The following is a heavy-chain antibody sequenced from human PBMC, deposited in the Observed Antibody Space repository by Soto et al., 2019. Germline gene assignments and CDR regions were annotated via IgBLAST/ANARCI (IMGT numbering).Heavy chain of an antibody. V-gene: IGHV4-34*01. D-gene: IGHD4-17*01. CDR2: INHSGNT. J-gene: IGHJ5*02. CDR3: ARGRATVTTRRGWFDP. CDR1: GGSFSGYY. Sequence: QVQLQQWGAGLLKPSETLSLTCAVYGGSFSGYYWSWIRQPPGKGLEWIGEINHSGNTNYNPSLKSRVTISVDTSKNQFSLKLSSVTAADTAEYYCARGRATVTTRRGWFDPWGQGTLVTVSS.